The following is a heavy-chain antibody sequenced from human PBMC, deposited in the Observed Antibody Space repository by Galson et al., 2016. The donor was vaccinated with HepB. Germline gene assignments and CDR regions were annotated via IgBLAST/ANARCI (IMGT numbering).Heavy chain of an antibody. CDR2: FDPEDGET. CDR3: ATDSGVAHLDYYYGMDV. J-gene: IGHJ6*02. Sequence: SVKVSCKVSGYTLTELSMHWVRQAPGKGLEWMGGFDPEDGETIYAQKFQGRVTMTEDTSTDTAYMELSSLRSEDTAVYYCATDSGVAHLDYYYGMDVWGQGTTVTVSS. V-gene: IGHV1-24*01. D-gene: IGHD1-14*01. CDR1: GYTLTELS.